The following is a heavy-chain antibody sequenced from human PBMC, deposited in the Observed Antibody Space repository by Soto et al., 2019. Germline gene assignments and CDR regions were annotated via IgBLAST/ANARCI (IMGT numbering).Heavy chain of an antibody. Sequence: EVQLLESGGGLVQPGGSLRLSCAASGFTFTMYAMSWVRQAPGKGLEWVSAISGFGGRTYYADSVKGRFTISRDNSKNTQFLQMSNLRVEDTAVYYCAKVLTDCSGECFPVFDFWGQGTLVTVSS. CDR3: AKVLTDCSGECFPVFDF. J-gene: IGHJ4*02. D-gene: IGHD2-15*01. CDR1: GFTFTMYA. CDR2: ISGFGGRT. V-gene: IGHV3-23*01.